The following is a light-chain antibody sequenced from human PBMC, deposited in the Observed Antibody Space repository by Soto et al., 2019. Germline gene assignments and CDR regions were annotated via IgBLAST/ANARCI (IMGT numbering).Light chain of an antibody. CDR2: EVT. J-gene: IGLJ1*01. Sequence: QSVLTQPASVSGSPGQSIAISCTGTSSDVGGYDYVSWYQQHPDKAPKLMIYEVTKRPSGVSNRFSGSKSGNTASLTISGLQPEDEADYYCSSHTSGSTRVSGSGTKVTVL. CDR3: SSHTSGSTRV. V-gene: IGLV2-14*01. CDR1: SSDVGGYDY.